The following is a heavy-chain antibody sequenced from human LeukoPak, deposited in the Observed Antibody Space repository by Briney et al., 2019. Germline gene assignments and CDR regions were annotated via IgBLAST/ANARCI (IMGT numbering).Heavy chain of an antibody. V-gene: IGHV4-39*07. Sequence: SETLSLTCTVSGGSISSSSYYWGWIRQPPGKGLEWIGSIYYSGSTYYNPSLKSRVTISVDTSKNQFSLKLSSVTAADTAVYYCARLGWFMRVFAFDIWGQGTMVTVSS. CDR1: GGSISSSSYY. D-gene: IGHD6-19*01. CDR2: IYYSGST. CDR3: ARLGWFMRVFAFDI. J-gene: IGHJ3*02.